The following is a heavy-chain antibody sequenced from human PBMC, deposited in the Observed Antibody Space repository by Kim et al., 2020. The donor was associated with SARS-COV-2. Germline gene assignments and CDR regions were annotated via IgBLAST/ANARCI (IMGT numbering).Heavy chain of an antibody. CDR1: GGSISSGSYY. CDR3: ARDQGGVWGSYFRKEGLGFDP. V-gene: IGHV4-61*02. Sequence: SETLSLTCTVSGGSISSGSYYWSWIRQPAGKGLEWIGRIYTSGSTNYNPSLKCRVTISVDTSKNQFSLKLSSVTAADTAVYYCARDQGGVWGSYFRKEGLGFDPWGQGNLVTVSS. D-gene: IGHD3-16*01. CDR2: IYTSGST. J-gene: IGHJ5*02.